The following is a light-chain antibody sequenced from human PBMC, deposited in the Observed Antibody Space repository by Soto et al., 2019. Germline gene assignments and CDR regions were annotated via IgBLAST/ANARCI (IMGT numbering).Light chain of an antibody. CDR1: SSDIGAYNY. CDR2: EVS. V-gene: IGLV2-14*01. J-gene: IGLJ1*01. Sequence: QSVLTQPASVSGSPGRSIAISCTGTSSDIGAYNYVSWYQQHPGKAPKLLLSEVSNRPSGVSDRFSGSKSVNTASLTISGLQAEDESDYYCGSYSSTDTPFVFGTGTKVTVL. CDR3: GSYSSTDTPFV.